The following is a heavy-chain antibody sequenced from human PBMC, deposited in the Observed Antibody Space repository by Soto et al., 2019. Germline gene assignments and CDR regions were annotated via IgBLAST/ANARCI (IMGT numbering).Heavy chain of an antibody. J-gene: IGHJ6*02. V-gene: IGHV1-2*02. CDR3: ARGEDIVVVPAAASTYYYYYGMDV. Sequence: ASVKVSCKASGYTFTGYYIHWVRQAPGQGLERMGWINPNSGGTNYAQKFQGRVTMTRDTSISTAYMELSRLRSDDTAVYYCARGEDIVVVPAAASTYYYYYGMDVWGQGTTVTVSS. CDR2: INPNSGGT. CDR1: GYTFTGYY. D-gene: IGHD2-2*01.